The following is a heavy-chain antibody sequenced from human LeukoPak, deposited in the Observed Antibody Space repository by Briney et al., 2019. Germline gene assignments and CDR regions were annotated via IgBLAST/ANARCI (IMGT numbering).Heavy chain of an antibody. CDR3: AKGDSSAYTPLDY. D-gene: IGHD3-22*01. CDR2: ISGSGGST. Sequence: GGSLRLPCAASGFTFSSYAMNWVRQAPGKGLEWVSAISGSGGSTNYADSVKGRFTISRDNSKNTLCLQINSLRAEDTAVYYCAKGDSSAYTPLDYWGQGTLVTVSS. J-gene: IGHJ4*02. CDR1: GFTFSSYA. V-gene: IGHV3-23*01.